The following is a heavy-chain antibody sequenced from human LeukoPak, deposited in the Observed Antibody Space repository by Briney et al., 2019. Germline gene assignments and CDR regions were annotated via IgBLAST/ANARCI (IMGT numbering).Heavy chain of an antibody. J-gene: IGHJ6*03. Sequence: GGSLRLSCAASGFTFSSYGMHWVRQAPGKGLEWVAVIWYGGSNKYYADSVKGRFTISRDNSKNTLYLQMNSLRAEDTAVYYCAKAPIAAAPHSDPYYMDVWGKGTTVTVSS. D-gene: IGHD6-13*01. CDR1: GFTFSSYG. CDR3: AKAPIAAAPHSDPYYMDV. V-gene: IGHV3-30*02. CDR2: IWYGGSNK.